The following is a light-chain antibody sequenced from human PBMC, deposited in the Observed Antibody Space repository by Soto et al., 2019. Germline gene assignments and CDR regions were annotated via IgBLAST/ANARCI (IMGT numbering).Light chain of an antibody. J-gene: IGLJ1*01. CDR1: SSDVGGYNY. CDR3: RLYTSSSTYV. Sequence: QSALTQPASVSGSPGQSITISCTGTSSDVGGYNYVSWYQQHPGKAPKLMIYEVSNRPSGVSNRFSGSKSGNTASLTISGLQGEDEGDYYCRLYTSSSTYVFGTGTKVTVL. CDR2: EVS. V-gene: IGLV2-14*01.